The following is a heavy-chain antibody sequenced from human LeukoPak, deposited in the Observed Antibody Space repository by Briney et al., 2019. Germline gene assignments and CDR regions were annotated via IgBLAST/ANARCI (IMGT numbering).Heavy chain of an antibody. CDR2: ISSSGTTI. V-gene: IGHV3-48*02. J-gene: IGHJ4*02. CDR1: GFTFNNYG. Sequence: PGRSLRLSCTASGFTFNNYGMHWVRQAPGEGLEWVSYISSSGTTIYYADSVKGRFTISRDNAKNSLHLQMNSLRDEDTAVYYCARVTGTWWADYWGQGTLVTVSS. CDR3: ARVTGTWWADY. D-gene: IGHD2-8*02.